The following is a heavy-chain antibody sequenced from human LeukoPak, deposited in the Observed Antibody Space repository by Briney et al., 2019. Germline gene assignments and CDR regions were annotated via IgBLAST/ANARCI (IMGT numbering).Heavy chain of an antibody. CDR3: VRKVPNLHLDY. V-gene: IGHV3-23*01. CDR2: KSGGGGNT. J-gene: IGHJ4*02. Sequence: GRSLRLSRAVSIFILSTYATSGGPHAPGRGREGGLAKSGGGGNTFYTDPARGRFPNQGDSSKNTLHRQRNSLRAQARPVFYCVRKVPNLHLDYWGQGTLVTVSS. CDR1: IFILSTYA. D-gene: IGHD4/OR15-4a*01.